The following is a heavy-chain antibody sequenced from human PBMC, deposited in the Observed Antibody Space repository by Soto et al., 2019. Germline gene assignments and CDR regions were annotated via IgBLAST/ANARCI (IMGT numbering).Heavy chain of an antibody. CDR3: ARVGYYDILTGYVYGMDV. J-gene: IGHJ6*02. Sequence: PSETLSLTCNVSGGSIRSYYWSWIRQPPGKGLKWIGYIYYSGSTNYNPSLKSRVTISVDTSKNQFSLKLSSVTAADTAVYYCARVGYYDILTGYVYGMDVWGQGTTVTVSS. CDR1: GGSIRSYY. CDR2: IYYSGST. D-gene: IGHD3-9*01. V-gene: IGHV4-59*01.